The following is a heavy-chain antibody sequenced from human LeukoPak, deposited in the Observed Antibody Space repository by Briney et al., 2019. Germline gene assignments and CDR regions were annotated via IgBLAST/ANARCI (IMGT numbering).Heavy chain of an antibody. D-gene: IGHD2-15*01. CDR1: GFTFSSYA. V-gene: IGHV3-23*01. Sequence: GRSLRLSCAASGFTFSSYAMSWVRHAPGEGLEWVSAISDSGGTTYYADAVKVRFTISRDNSKNTLYLQMNSLRGEDTALYYCAKLTRGYCHSTACPNWFAPWGRGTLVTVSS. J-gene: IGHJ5*02. CDR3: AKLTRGYCHSTACPNWFAP. CDR2: ISDSGGTT.